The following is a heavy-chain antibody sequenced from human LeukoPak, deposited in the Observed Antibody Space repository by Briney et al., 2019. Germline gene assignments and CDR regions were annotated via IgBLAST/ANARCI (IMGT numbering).Heavy chain of an antibody. J-gene: IGHJ4*02. V-gene: IGHV3-66*02. D-gene: IGHD3-22*01. Sequence: GGSLRLSCAASGFTVSSNYMSWVRQAPGKGLEWVSVIYSGGSTYYADSVKGRFTISRDNSKNTLYLQMNSLRAEDTAVYYCARDGDDSSGYYLGKIDYWGQGTPVTVSS. CDR1: GFTVSSNY. CDR3: ARDGDDSSGYYLGKIDY. CDR2: IYSGGST.